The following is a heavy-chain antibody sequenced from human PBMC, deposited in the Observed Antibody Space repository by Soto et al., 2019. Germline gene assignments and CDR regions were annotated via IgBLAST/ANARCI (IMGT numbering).Heavy chain of an antibody. CDR3: ARDLDYCSGGSCYFPAFDI. J-gene: IGHJ3*02. D-gene: IGHD2-15*01. CDR2: IHYSGPT. CDR1: GGSISSYY. V-gene: IGHV4-59*01. Sequence: QVQLQESGPGLVKPSETLSLTCTVSGGSISSYYWNWIRQTPGKGLEWIGYIHYSGPTNYNPSLESRVTISVDTSKNQFSLKLRSVTAADTAVYYCARDLDYCSGGSCYFPAFDIWGQGTMVTVSS.